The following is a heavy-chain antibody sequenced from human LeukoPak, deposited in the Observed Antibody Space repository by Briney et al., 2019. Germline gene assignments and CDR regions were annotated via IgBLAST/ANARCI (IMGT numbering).Heavy chain of an antibody. D-gene: IGHD6-19*01. Sequence: GGSLRLSCAASGVTFSSYAMSWVRQAPGKGLEWDSAISGSGGSPYYADSVKGRFTISRDNSKNTLYLQMNSLRAEDTAVYYCASAPWLVLGGYYFDYWGQGTLVTVSS. V-gene: IGHV3-23*01. CDR3: ASAPWLVLGGYYFDY. J-gene: IGHJ4*02. CDR1: GVTFSSYA. CDR2: ISGSGGSP.